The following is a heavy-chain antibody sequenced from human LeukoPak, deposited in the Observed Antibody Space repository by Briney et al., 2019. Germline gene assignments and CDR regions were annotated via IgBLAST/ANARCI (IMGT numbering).Heavy chain of an antibody. D-gene: IGHD1-1*01. CDR3: ARDAPGGYARGYYMDV. J-gene: IGHJ6*03. CDR2: INSNTGGT. CDR1: GYTFTGYY. V-gene: IGHV1-2*02. Sequence: GASVKVSCKASGYTFTGYYMHWVRQAPGQGLEWMGWINSNTGGTKFAQKFQDRVTMTRDTSIRTVYMELSSLRSDDTAVYYCARDAPGGYARGYYMDVWGKGTTVTVSS.